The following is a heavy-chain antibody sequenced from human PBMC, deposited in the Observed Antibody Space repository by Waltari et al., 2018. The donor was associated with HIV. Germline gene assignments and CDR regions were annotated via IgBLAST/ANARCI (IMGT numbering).Heavy chain of an antibody. CDR2: IWYDGSKQ. V-gene: IGHV3-33*06. Sequence: AAIWYDGSKQFYADSVKGRFTISRDNSRNALYVQMDSLRPEDTAIYYCAKGFLGSGAGSGPHDYWGQGTLVTVSS. J-gene: IGHJ4*02. D-gene: IGHD3-10*01. CDR3: AKGFLGSGAGSGPHDY.